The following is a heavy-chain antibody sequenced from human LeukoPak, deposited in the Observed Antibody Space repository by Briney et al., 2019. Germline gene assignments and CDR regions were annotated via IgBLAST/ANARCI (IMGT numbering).Heavy chain of an antibody. CDR1: GFTFSSYG. V-gene: IGHV3-33*01. CDR3: ASSSGWSFDDDY. Sequence: PGGSLRLSCAASGFTFSSYGMHWVRQAPGKGLEWVAVIWYDGSNKYYADSVKGRFTISRDNSKNTLYLQMNSLRAEDTAVYYCASSSGWSFDDDYWGRGTLVTVSS. D-gene: IGHD6-19*01. CDR2: IWYDGSNK. J-gene: IGHJ4*02.